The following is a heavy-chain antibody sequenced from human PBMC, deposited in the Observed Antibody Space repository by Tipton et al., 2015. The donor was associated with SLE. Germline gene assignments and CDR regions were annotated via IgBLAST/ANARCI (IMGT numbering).Heavy chain of an antibody. D-gene: IGHD3-10*01. V-gene: IGHV4-4*07. CDR1: GGSISFDY. CDR3: ARQNNCGSGSCPMGF. J-gene: IGHJ4*02. Sequence: TLSLTCTVSGGSISFDYWSWIRQSAGRGLEWIGRIYSSGDRDYNPSLRSRVTMSIDASQNRVSLRLKSVSAADTAVYYCARQNNCGSGSCPMGFWGQGTLVTVSS. CDR2: IYSSGDR.